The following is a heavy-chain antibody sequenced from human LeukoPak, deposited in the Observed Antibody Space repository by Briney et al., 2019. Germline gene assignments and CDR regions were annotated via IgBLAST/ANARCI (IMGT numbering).Heavy chain of an antibody. D-gene: IGHD6-13*01. J-gene: IGHJ4*02. V-gene: IGHV1-2*02. CDR2: INPNSGGT. CDR1: GYTFTGYY. Sequence: ASVKVSCKASGYTFTGYYMHWVRQAPGQGLEWMGWINPNSGGTNYAQKFQGRVTMTRDTSISTAYMELSRLRSDDTAVYYCARDYYSSSWFDYWGQGTLVTVSS. CDR3: ARDYYSSSWFDY.